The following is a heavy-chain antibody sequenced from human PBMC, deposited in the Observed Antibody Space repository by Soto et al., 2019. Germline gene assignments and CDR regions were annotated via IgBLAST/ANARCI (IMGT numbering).Heavy chain of an antibody. Sequence: QVQLVQSGAEVKKPGASVKVSCKASGYTFTSYHITWVRQAPGQGLEWMGWISAYNGNTNYAQKLQGRVTMTTDTSTSTXYMELRSLXXDXXXVXXCARDSPPPREWGQGTLVTVSS. J-gene: IGHJ4*02. CDR1: GYTFTSYH. V-gene: IGHV1-18*01. CDR2: ISAYNGNT. CDR3: ARDSPPPRE.